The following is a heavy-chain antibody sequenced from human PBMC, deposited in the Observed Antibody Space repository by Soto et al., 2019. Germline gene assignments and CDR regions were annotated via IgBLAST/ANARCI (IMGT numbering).Heavy chain of an antibody. D-gene: IGHD1-26*01. CDR1: GLTFSSYD. Sequence: EVQLVESGGGLVQPGGYLRLPCAASGLTFSSYDMHWVRQATGKGLGWVSAIGTPVETYYPGSVKGRFTISRENAKNSLYLTMNSLRAEDTAVYYCARVRYSGSYYNYYYYGMDVWGQGTTVTVSS. CDR2: IGTPVET. CDR3: ARVRYSGSYYNYYYYGMDV. J-gene: IGHJ6*02. V-gene: IGHV3-13*01.